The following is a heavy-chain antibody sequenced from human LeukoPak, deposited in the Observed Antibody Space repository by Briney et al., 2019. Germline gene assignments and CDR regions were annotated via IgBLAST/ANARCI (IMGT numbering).Heavy chain of an antibody. CDR2: MNPNSGNT. CDR1: GGTFISYA. Sequence: ASVKVSCKASGGTFISYAINWVRQATGQGLEWMGWMNPNSGNTGYAQKFQGRVTMTRNTSISTAYMELSSLRSEGTAVYYCARAEYHLVDVWGQGTTVTVSS. V-gene: IGHV1-8*02. D-gene: IGHD6-6*01. CDR3: ARAEYHLVDV. J-gene: IGHJ6*02.